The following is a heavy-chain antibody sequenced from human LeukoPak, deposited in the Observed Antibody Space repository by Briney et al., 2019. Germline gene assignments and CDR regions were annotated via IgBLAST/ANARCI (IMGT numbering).Heavy chain of an antibody. CDR2: IYSGGST. Sequence: GGSLRLSCAASGFTVSSNYMSWVRQAPGKGLEWVSVIYSGGSTYCADSVKGRFTISRDNSKNTLYLQMDSLRAEDTAVYYCARVRMSGWTLGYAFDIWGQGTMVTVSS. V-gene: IGHV3-53*05. J-gene: IGHJ3*02. CDR1: GFTVSSNY. CDR3: ARVRMSGWTLGYAFDI. D-gene: IGHD6-19*01.